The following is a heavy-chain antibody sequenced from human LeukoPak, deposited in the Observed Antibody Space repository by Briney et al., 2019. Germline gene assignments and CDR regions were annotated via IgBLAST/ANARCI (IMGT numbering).Heavy chain of an antibody. V-gene: IGHV4-34*01. CDR2: INHSGST. D-gene: IGHD3-22*01. CDR1: GGSFSGYY. CDR3: ARGEAVYDSSGYYYEAYFQH. Sequence: SETLSLTCAVYGGSFSGYYWSWIRQPPGKGLEWIGEINHSGSTNYNPSLKSRVTISVDTSENQFSLKLSSVTAADTAVYYCARGEAVYDSSGYYYEAYFQHWGQGTLVTVSS. J-gene: IGHJ1*01.